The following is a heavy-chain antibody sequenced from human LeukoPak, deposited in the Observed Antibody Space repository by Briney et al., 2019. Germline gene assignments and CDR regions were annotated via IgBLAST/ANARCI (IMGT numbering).Heavy chain of an antibody. CDR2: IYWNDDK. CDR3: AHSDTTTVKNNWFDP. Sequence: ESGPTLVKPTQTLTLTCTFSGFSLSTSGVGVGWIRQPPGKALEWLALIYWNDDKRYSPSLKSRLTITKDTSKNQVVLTMTNTDPVDTATYYCAHSDTTTVKNNWFDPWGQGTLVTVSS. CDR1: GFSLSTSGVG. D-gene: IGHD4-11*01. J-gene: IGHJ5*02. V-gene: IGHV2-5*01.